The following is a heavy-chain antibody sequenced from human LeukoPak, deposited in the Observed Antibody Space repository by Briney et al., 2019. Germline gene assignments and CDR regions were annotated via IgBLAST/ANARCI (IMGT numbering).Heavy chain of an antibody. CDR3: TTAGRWSGGSGAFDY. CDR2: IKDKPDGGVA. CDR1: GFTFTNHW. J-gene: IGHJ4*02. V-gene: IGHV3-15*01. D-gene: IGHD3-3*01. Sequence: GRSLRLSCVVSGFTFTNHWMTWVRQVPGKGLEWVGRIKDKPDGGVADYAAPVKGRFTISSDASENTVYLQMSSLKTDDTAVYYCTTAGRWSGGSGAFDYWGQGTLVTVSS.